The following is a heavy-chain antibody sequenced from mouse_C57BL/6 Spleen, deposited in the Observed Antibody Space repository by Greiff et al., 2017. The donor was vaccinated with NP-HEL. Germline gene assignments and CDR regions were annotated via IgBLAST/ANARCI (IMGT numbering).Heavy chain of an antibody. Sequence: VQRVESGPELVKPGASVKISFKASGYSFTSYYIHWVKQRPGQGLEWIGWIYPGSGNTKYNEKFKGKATLTADTSSSTAYMQLSSLTSEDSAVYYCARGGSLLGPFAYWGQGTLVTVSA. CDR1: GYSFTSYY. J-gene: IGHJ3*01. CDR3: ARGGSLLGPFAY. CDR2: IYPGSGNT. V-gene: IGHV1-66*01. D-gene: IGHD2-1*01.